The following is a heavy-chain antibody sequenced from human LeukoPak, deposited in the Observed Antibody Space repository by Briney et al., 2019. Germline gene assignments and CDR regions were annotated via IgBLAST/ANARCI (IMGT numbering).Heavy chain of an antibody. J-gene: IGHJ3*01. Sequence: GGSLRLSCAASGFTFNNYCMSWVRQAPGKGLQLVSNIKQDGSQKFYVDSVKGRFTISRDNTKNSLYLQMNSLRAEDTAMYYCARVDFSDYCDYVDAFDVWGQGTMVTVSS. CDR1: GFTFNNYC. CDR3: ARVDFSDYCDYVDAFDV. D-gene: IGHD4-17*01. CDR2: IKQDGSQK. V-gene: IGHV3-7*01.